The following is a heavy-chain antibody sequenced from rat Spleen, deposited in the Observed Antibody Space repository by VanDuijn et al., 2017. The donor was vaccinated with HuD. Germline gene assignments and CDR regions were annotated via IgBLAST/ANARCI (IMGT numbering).Heavy chain of an antibody. CDR3: ATGVYHFDY. Sequence: EVQLVESGGGLVQPGRSMKLSCAASGFTFSNYYMAWVRQAPTKGLEWVASISPSGGSTYYPDSVKGRFTISRDNAKSTQYLQMDSLRSEDTATYYCATGVYHFDYWGQGVMVIVSS. J-gene: IGHJ2*01. V-gene: IGHV5-25*01. D-gene: IGHD1-6*01. CDR1: GFTFSNYY. CDR2: ISPSGGST.